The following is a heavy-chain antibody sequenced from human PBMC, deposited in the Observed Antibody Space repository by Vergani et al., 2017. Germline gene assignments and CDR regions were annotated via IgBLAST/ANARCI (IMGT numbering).Heavy chain of an antibody. Sequence: QVQLQQWGAGLLKPSETLSLTCAVYGGSFSGYYWSWIRQPPGKGLEWIGEINHSGSTNYNPSLKSRVTISVDTSKNQFSLKLSSVTAADTAVYYCARGRISNNDFWSGPRLLNWFDPWGQGTLVTVSS. J-gene: IGHJ5*02. CDR1: GGSFSGYY. V-gene: IGHV4-34*01. D-gene: IGHD3-3*01. CDR3: ARGRISNNDFWSGPRLLNWFDP. CDR2: INHSGST.